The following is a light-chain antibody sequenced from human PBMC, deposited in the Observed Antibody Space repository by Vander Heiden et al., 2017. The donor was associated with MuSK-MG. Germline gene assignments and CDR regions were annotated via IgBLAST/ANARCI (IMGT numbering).Light chain of an antibody. CDR1: NIEAAS. J-gene: IGLJ2*01. Sequence: YVVTQPLSLSVAPGKTASITCGGDNIEAASVHWYQQRPGQAPVLIIYYDRDRPSGIPERFSGSNSGNTATLTISRVEAGDEADYYCQLWDSATDQAVFGGGTKLTV. CDR2: YDR. CDR3: QLWDSATDQAV. V-gene: IGLV3-21*04.